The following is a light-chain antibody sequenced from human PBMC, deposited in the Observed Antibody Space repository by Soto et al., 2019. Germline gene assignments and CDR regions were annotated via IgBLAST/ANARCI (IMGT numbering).Light chain of an antibody. CDR3: QQYNSYSWT. Sequence: DIQMTQSPSTLSAFVGDRVTITCRASQSISSWLAWYQQKPGKAPKLLIYKASSLESGVPSRFSGGGSGTEFTLTLSSPQPDDFATYYCQQYNSYSWTFGQGTKVEIK. CDR1: QSISSW. V-gene: IGKV1-5*03. J-gene: IGKJ1*01. CDR2: KAS.